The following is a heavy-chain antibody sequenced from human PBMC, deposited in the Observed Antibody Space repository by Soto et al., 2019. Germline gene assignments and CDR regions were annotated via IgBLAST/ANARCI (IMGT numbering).Heavy chain of an antibody. CDR1: GGSISSGGYY. Sequence: SETLSLTCTVSGGSISSGGYYWSWIRQHPGKGLEWIGYIYYSGSTYYNPSLKSRVTISVDTSKNQFSLKLSSVTAADTAVYYCARRVDIVAPIDYWGQGTLVTVSS. J-gene: IGHJ4*02. CDR2: IYYSGST. D-gene: IGHD5-12*01. CDR3: ARRVDIVAPIDY. V-gene: IGHV4-31*03.